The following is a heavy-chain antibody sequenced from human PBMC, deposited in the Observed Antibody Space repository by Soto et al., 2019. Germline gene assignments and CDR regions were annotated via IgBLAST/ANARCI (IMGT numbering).Heavy chain of an antibody. CDR2: ISYDGSNE. J-gene: IGHJ4*02. CDR3: AKDTYYHDSSGYYVLDY. Sequence: GGSLRLSCAASGSTFSSYGMHWVRQAPGKGLEWVTHISYDGSNEHYTDSVKGRFTISRDNSKNTLYLQMNSLRAEDTAVYYCAKDTYYHDSSGYYVLDYCGQGTLVTV. V-gene: IGHV3-30*18. D-gene: IGHD3-22*01. CDR1: GSTFSSYG.